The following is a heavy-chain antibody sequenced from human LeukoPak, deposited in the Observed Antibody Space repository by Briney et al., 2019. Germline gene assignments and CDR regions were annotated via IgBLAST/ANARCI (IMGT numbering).Heavy chain of an antibody. V-gene: IGHV1-69*05. Sequence: SVKVSCKASGGTFSRYVISWVRQAPGQGLDWMGGIIPISGIPNYAQNFQGRVTITTDESTNTAYMELSSLTSEDTAVYYCASHGSPKLIATSGHPPLGWFDPWGQGTLVTVSS. CDR3: ASHGSPKLIATSGHPPLGWFDP. D-gene: IGHD6-13*01. J-gene: IGHJ5*02. CDR2: IIPISGIP. CDR1: GGTFSRYV.